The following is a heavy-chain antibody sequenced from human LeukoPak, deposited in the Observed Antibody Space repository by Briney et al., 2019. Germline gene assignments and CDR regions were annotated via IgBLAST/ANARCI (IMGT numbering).Heavy chain of an antibody. CDR3: ARGGTNIVATIRGPPGITRDGDYFDY. J-gene: IGHJ4*02. CDR1: GGTFSSYA. CDR2: IIPIFGTA. Sequence: SVKVSCKASGGTFSSYAISWVRQAPGQGLEWMGGIIPIFGTANYAQKFQGRVTITADKSTSTAYMELSSLRSEDTAVYYCARGGTNIVATIRGPPGITRDGDYFDYWGQETLVTVSS. V-gene: IGHV1-69*06. D-gene: IGHD5-12*01.